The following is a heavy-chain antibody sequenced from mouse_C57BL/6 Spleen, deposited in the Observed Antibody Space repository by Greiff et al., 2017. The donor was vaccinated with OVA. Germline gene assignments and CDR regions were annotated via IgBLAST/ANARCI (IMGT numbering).Heavy chain of an antibody. Sequence: QVQLQQPGAELVKPGASVKMSCKASGYTFTSYWITWVKQRPGQGLEWIGDIYPGSGSTNYNEKFKSKATLTVDTSSSTAYMQLSSLTSEDSAVYYCARRGAQATGFDYWGQGTTLTVSS. D-gene: IGHD3-2*02. CDR2: IYPGSGST. V-gene: IGHV1-55*01. J-gene: IGHJ2*01. CDR1: GYTFTSYW. CDR3: ARRGAQATGFDY.